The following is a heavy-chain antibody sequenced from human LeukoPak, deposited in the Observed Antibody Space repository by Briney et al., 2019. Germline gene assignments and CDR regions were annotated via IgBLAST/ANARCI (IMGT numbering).Heavy chain of an antibody. CDR1: GYTFTSYD. J-gene: IGHJ6*02. CDR2: MNPNSGNT. CDR3: ARSGGGSMVRGVIIRYYYYYYGMDV. Sequence: ASVKVSCKASGYTFTSYDINWVRQATGQGLEWMGWMNPNSGNTGYAQKFQGRVTMTRNTSISTAYMELSSLRSEDTAVYYCARSGGGSMVRGVIIRYYYYYYGMDVWGQGTTVTVSS. V-gene: IGHV1-8*01. D-gene: IGHD3-10*01.